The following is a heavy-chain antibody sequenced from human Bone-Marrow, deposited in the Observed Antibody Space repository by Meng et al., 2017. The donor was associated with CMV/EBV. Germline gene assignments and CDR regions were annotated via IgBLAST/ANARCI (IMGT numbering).Heavy chain of an antibody. CDR3: AKDHPRTAGTWVYY. CDR2: IWYDGSNK. J-gene: IGHJ4*02. CDR1: GFTFSSYG. V-gene: IGHV3-33*06. Sequence: GGSLRLSCAASGFTFSSYGMHWVRQAPGKGLEWVAVIWYDGSNKYYADSVKGRFTISRDNSKNTLYLQMNSLRAEDTAVYYCAKDHPRTAGTWVYYWGQGTLVTVSS. D-gene: IGHD6-13*01.